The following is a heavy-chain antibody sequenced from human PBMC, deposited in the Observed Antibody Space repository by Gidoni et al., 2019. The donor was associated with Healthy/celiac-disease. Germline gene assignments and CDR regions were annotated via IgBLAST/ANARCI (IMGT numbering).Heavy chain of an antibody. CDR1: GGSFSGYY. CDR2: INHSGST. V-gene: IGHV4-34*01. J-gene: IGHJ6*03. CDR3: ARGWANYDSSDYPANYYYYYMDV. D-gene: IGHD3-22*01. Sequence: QVQLQQWGAGLLKPSETLSLTCAVYGGSFSGYYWSWIRQPPGKGLEWIGEINHSGSTNYNPSLKRRVTISVDTSKNQLSLKLSSVTAADTAVYYCARGWANYDSSDYPANYYYYYMDVWGKGTTVTVSS.